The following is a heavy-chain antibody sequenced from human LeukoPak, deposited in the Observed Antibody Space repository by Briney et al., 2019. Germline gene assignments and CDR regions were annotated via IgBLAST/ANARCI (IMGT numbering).Heavy chain of an antibody. CDR2: INHSGST. V-gene: IGHV4-39*01. D-gene: IGHD3-22*01. CDR3: ARSVKDYYDSSGYSDY. Sequence: PSETLSLTCTVSGGSITSGSHYWSWIRQPPGKGLEWIGEINHSGSTNYNPSLKSRVTIPVDTSKNQFSLKLSSVTAADTAVYYCARSVKDYYDSSGYSDYWGQGTLVTVSS. CDR1: GGSITSGSHY. J-gene: IGHJ4*02.